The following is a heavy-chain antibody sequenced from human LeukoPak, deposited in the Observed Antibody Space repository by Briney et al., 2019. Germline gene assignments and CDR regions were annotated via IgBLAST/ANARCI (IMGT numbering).Heavy chain of an antibody. CDR1: GFTFSSYA. D-gene: IGHD5-24*01. CDR3: ARGDGYNYWEY. Sequence: PGGSLRLSCAASGFTFSSYAMHWVRQAPGKGLEYVSAISSNGGSTSYANSVKGRFTISRDNSKNTLYLQMNSLRAEDTAVYYCARGDGYNYWEYWGQGTLVTVSS. CDR2: ISSNGGST. J-gene: IGHJ4*02. V-gene: IGHV3-64*01.